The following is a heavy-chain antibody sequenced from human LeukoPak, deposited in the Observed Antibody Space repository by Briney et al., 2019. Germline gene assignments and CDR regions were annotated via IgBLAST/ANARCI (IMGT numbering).Heavy chain of an antibody. J-gene: IGHJ4*02. Sequence: GASLRLSCAASGFTFSSYAMSWVRQAPGKGLEWVSAISGSGGSTYYADSVKGRFTISRDNSKNTLYLQMNSLRAEDTAVYYCAKGLYYYDSSGYCDYWGQGTLVTVSS. CDR3: AKGLYYYDSSGYCDY. CDR2: ISGSGGST. D-gene: IGHD3-22*01. CDR1: GFTFSSYA. V-gene: IGHV3-23*01.